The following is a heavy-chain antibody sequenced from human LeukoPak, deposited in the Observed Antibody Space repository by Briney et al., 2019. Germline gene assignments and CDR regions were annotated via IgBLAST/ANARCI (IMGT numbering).Heavy chain of an antibody. CDR2: ISTSGNTI. CDR1: GFTFSTYA. CDR3: ARSWLALAGPEY. J-gene: IGHJ1*01. Sequence: GGFPNLSCAASGFTFSTYAMTCLRQPPGKGLEWVSYISTSGNTIFYAESGNHRFTISRDSAKISLYLQMNSLRAEDTAVYYCARSWLALAGPEYWGGGTGDTVSS. D-gene: IGHD6-19*01. V-gene: IGHV3-48*03.